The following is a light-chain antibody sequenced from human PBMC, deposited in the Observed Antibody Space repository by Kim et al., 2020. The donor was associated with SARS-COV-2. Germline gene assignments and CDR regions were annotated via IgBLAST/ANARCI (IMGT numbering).Light chain of an antibody. CDR2: SNN. J-gene: IGLJ2*01. Sequence: QSVLTQPPSASGTPGQRVTISCSGSISNIGTNTVNWNQQLPGTAPKLLIYSNNQRPSGVPDRFSGSKSGTSASLAISGLQSDDEADYYCAAWDDSRTVLFGGGTKLTVL. CDR1: ISNIGTNT. V-gene: IGLV1-44*01. CDR3: AAWDDSRTVL.